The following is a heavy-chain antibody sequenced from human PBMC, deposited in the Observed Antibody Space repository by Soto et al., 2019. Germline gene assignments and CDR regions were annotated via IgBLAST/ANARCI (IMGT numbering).Heavy chain of an antibody. CDR3: ARETTPLSNFDP. Sequence: QVQLVQSGAEVKKPGSSVKVSCKASVGTFSSYAISWVRQAPGQGLEWMGGIIPIFGTANYAQKFQGRVTFTADESTSTAYLELRSLRSEATAADYWARETTPLSNFDPWGQGTLVTVSS. V-gene: IGHV1-69*12. J-gene: IGHJ5*02. CDR1: VGTFSSYA. D-gene: IGHD1-1*01. CDR2: IIPIFGTA.